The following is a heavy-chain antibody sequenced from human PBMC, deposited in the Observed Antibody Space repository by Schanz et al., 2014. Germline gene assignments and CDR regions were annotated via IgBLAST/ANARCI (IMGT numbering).Heavy chain of an antibody. J-gene: IGHJ5*01. CDR2: ISGSGVTI. D-gene: IGHD2-15*01. CDR1: GFTFSSYA. CDR3: SKDKQGSRSDDS. Sequence: EVQLLESGGGLVQPGGSLRLSCAGSGFTFSSYAMSWVRQTPGKGLEWVSVISGSGVTIYYADSVKGRFIVSRDNSKNTLYWEMNRLRVDDTAVYYCSKDKQGSRSDDSWGQGTLVTVSS. V-gene: IGHV3-23*01.